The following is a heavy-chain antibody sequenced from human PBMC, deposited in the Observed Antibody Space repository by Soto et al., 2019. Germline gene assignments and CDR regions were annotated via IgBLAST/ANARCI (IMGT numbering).Heavy chain of an antibody. CDR1: GGTFSSYA. CDR3: ERDVVRAARYYYGMAV. V-gene: IGHV1-69*06. D-gene: IGHD6-6*01. J-gene: IGHJ6*02. CDR2: IIPIFGTA. Sequence: SVKVSCKASGGTFSSYAISWVRQAPGQGLEWMGGIIPIFGTANYAQKFQGRVTITADKSTSTAYMELSSLRSEDTAVYYCERDVVRAARYYYGMAVWGQGTTVTVSS.